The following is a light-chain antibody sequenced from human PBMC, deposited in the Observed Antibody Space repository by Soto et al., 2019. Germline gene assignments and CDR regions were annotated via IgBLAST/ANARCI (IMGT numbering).Light chain of an antibody. CDR1: QTIDTY. CDR2: GAS. Sequence: VLTQSPDTLSLSPGATAILSCRASQTIDTYSAWYQLKPGQRPRLLIYGASSRALGIPDRFIGSGSGTNFTLTIQRLEPEDFAVYFCQHYASSPITFGQGTRLEIK. V-gene: IGKV3-20*01. CDR3: QHYASSPIT. J-gene: IGKJ5*01.